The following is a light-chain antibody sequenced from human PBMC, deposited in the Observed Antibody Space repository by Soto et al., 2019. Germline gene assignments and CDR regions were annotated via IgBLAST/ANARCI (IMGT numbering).Light chain of an antibody. Sequence: DIQMTQSHSSVSASVGDRVTISCRASQSISSYLNWYQQKPGKAPKLLIYAASSLQSGVPSRFSGSGSGTDFTLTISCLQPEDFATYYCQQSYSTQITFGQGTRLEIK. V-gene: IGKV1-39*01. CDR2: AAS. CDR3: QQSYSTQIT. J-gene: IGKJ5*01. CDR1: QSISSY.